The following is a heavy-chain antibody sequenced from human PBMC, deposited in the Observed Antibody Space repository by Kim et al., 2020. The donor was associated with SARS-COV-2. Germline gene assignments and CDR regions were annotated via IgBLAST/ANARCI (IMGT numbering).Heavy chain of an antibody. J-gene: IGHJ5*02. CDR2: INTNTGNP. Sequence: ASVKVSCKASGYTFSRFAMNWVRQAPGQGLEWMGWINTNTGNPTYAQGFTGRFVFSLDTSVSTAYLQINRLKAEDTAVYYCARPAVAGTGWFDPWGQGTLVTVSS. V-gene: IGHV7-4-1*02. CDR3: ARPAVAGTGWFDP. CDR1: GYTFSRFA. D-gene: IGHD6-19*01.